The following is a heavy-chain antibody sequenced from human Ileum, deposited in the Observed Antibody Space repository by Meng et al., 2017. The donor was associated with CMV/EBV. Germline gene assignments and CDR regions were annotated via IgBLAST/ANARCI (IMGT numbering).Heavy chain of an antibody. D-gene: IGHD2-2*01. J-gene: IGHJ6*02. CDR3: ASSGTIVVVPAADYYYGMDV. Sequence: GESLKISCAASQFTFSSYTLNWVRQAPGKGLEWVSSISSTSSYIYYADSVKGRFTISRDNAKNTLYLQMNSLRAEDTAVYYCASSGTIVVVPAADYYYGMDVWGQGTTVTVSS. CDR1: QFTFSSYT. V-gene: IGHV3-21*01. CDR2: ISSTSSYI.